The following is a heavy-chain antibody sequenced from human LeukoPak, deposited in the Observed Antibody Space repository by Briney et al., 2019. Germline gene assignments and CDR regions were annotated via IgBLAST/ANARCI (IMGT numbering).Heavy chain of an antibody. CDR1: GYTFTSYD. J-gene: IGHJ4*02. CDR2: MNPNSGNT. V-gene: IGHV1-8*01. CDR3: EIYTGYDSF. D-gene: IGHD5-12*01. Sequence: ASVKVSCKASGYTFTSYDINWVRQATGQGLEWMGWMNPNSGNTGYAQKFQGRVTLTRNTSVSTAFMELSSLRSEDTAVYYCEIYTGYDSFWGQGTLVTVSS.